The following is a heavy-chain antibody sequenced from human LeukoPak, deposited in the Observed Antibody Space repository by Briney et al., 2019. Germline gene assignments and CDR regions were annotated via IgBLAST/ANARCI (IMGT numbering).Heavy chain of an antibody. Sequence: XLSXGXXGCTLNIYGMQGVRQATGKGLEWVAVIWYDGSNEYYADSVKGRFNISRDNSKNTVHLQMNSVRVEDTAVYYCVRWGSAKDFDYWGQGTLLTVSS. D-gene: IGHD2-21*01. J-gene: IGHJ4*02. V-gene: IGHV3-33*01. CDR1: GCTLNIYG. CDR2: IWYDGSNE. CDR3: VRWGSAKDFDY.